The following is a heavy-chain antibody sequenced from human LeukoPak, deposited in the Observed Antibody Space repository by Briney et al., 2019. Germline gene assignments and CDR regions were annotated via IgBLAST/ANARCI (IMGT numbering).Heavy chain of an antibody. D-gene: IGHD3-3*01. CDR3: AKVGWSGYHYYGMDV. CDR1: GFTFDDYA. V-gene: IGHV3-9*01. CDR2: ISWNSGSI. Sequence: PGGSLRLSCAASGFTFDDYAMHWVRHAPGKGLEWVSGISWNSGSIGYADSVKGRFTISRDNAKNSLYLQMNSLRAEDTALYYCAKVGWSGYHYYGMDVWGQGTTVTVSS. J-gene: IGHJ6*02.